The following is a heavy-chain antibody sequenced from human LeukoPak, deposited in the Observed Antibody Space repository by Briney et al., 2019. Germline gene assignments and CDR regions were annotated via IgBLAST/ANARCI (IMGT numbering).Heavy chain of an antibody. Sequence: ASVKVSCKASGYTFVSYDINWVRQATGQGPEWIGWMSPKSGNTGYAQKFQGRVTMTRDTSINTAYMELSGLISEDTAVYYCTRGPPNWGYDFWGQGTLVTVSP. J-gene: IGHJ4*02. CDR1: GYTFVSYD. CDR3: TRGPPNWGYDF. D-gene: IGHD7-27*01. V-gene: IGHV1-8*01. CDR2: MSPKSGNT.